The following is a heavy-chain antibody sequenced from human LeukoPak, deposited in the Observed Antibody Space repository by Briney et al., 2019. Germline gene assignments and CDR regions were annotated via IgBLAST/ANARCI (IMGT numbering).Heavy chain of an antibody. Sequence: SGTLSLTCAVSGGSISSCNWRGWVRQPPREGLEWIGEIYHSGSTNYNPSLKSRVTISVDKSKNQFSLKLSAETAADTAVYYCARDSRQQQLGRGYYKDVWGKGTTVTISS. CDR3: ARDSRQQQLGRGYYKDV. CDR1: GGSISSCNW. D-gene: IGHD6-13*01. J-gene: IGHJ6*03. V-gene: IGHV4-4*02. CDR2: IYHSGST.